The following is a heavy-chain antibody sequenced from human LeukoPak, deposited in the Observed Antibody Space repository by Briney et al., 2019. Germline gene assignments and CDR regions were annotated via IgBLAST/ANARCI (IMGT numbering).Heavy chain of an antibody. CDR1: GFTFTNYA. Sequence: PGGSLRLSCAASGFTFTNYAMNWVRQAPGKGPEWVSYIRGGRGVTHYADSVKGRFTISRDNSNNILYLQMSSLRAEDTAVYYCAKCEDSYGNDALDIWGQGTMVTVPS. CDR2: IRGGRGVT. D-gene: IGHD5-18*01. CDR3: AKCEDSYGNDALDI. J-gene: IGHJ3*02. V-gene: IGHV3-23*01.